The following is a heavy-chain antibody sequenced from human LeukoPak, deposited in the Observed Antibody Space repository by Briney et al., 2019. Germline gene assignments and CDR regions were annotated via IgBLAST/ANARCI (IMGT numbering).Heavy chain of an antibody. J-gene: IGHJ4*02. CDR2: INNDGSTT. V-gene: IGHV3-74*01. CDR3: AIGGTYGSGS. D-gene: IGHD3-10*01. Sequence: GGSLRLSCAASGFPFANTWMHWVRQAPGKGLVWVSLINNDGSTTNYADSVKGRFTISRDNAKNTVYLQMNSLRAQDTAVYYCAIGGTYGSGSWGQGTLVTVSS. CDR1: GFPFANTW.